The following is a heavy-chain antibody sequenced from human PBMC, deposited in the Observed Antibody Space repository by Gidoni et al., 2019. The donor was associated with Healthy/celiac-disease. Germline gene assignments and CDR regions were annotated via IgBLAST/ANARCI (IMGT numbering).Heavy chain of an antibody. CDR2: IYWDDDK. V-gene: IGHV2-5*02. Sequence: HITLKESGPTLVIPIQTLMLTRTFSGFSLSTSGVCVGWIRQPPGKAMEWLALIYWDDDKRYSPSLKSRLTITKDTSKNQVVLTMTNMDPVDTATYYCAHSPGELLALDWFDPWGQGTLVTVSS. CDR3: AHSPGELLALDWFDP. J-gene: IGHJ5*02. CDR1: GFSLSTSGVC. D-gene: IGHD3-10*01.